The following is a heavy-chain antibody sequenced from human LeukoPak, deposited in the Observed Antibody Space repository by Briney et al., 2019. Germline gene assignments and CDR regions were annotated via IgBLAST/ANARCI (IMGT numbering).Heavy chain of an antibody. CDR1: GGSFSGYY. CDR2: INHSGST. CDR3: ARGGRCSGGSCDPSGFDP. Sequence: SETLSLTCVVYGGSFSGYYWSWIRQPPGKGLEWIGEINHSGSTNYNPSLKSRVTLSVDTSKNQFSLKLSSVTAADTAVYYCARGGRCSGGSCDPSGFDPWGQGTLVTVSS. J-gene: IGHJ5*02. D-gene: IGHD2-15*01. V-gene: IGHV4-34*01.